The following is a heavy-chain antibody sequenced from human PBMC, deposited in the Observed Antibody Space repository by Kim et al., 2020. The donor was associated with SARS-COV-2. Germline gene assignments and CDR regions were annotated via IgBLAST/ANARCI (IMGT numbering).Heavy chain of an antibody. V-gene: IGHV4-34*01. J-gene: IGHJ6*03. CDR3: ARGRVGVVPSPILGLGPFWKHYYMDV. CDR2: INHSGST. D-gene: IGHD2-2*01. CDR1: GEAFSGYS. Sequence: SETLSLTCAVFGEAFSGYSWTWVRRPPGKGLEWIGEINHSGSTNYNPSLKSRVTISSDTSKNQFSLRVTSLTAADTAVYYCARGRVGVVPSPILGLGPFWKHYYMDVWGRGATVNVSS.